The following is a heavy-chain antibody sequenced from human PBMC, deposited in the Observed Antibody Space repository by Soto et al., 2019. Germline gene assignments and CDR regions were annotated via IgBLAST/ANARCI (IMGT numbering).Heavy chain of an antibody. CDR1: GFTFSSYG. V-gene: IGHV3-30*18. CDR2: ISYDGSNK. Sequence: QVQLVESGGGVVQPGRSLRLSCAASGFTFSSYGMHWVRQAPGKGLEWVAVISYDGSNKYYADSVKGRFTISRDNSKNTLYLQMNSLRAEDTAVYYCAKDILAIVATVVDYWGQGTLVTVSS. J-gene: IGHJ4*02. D-gene: IGHD5-12*01. CDR3: AKDILAIVATVVDY.